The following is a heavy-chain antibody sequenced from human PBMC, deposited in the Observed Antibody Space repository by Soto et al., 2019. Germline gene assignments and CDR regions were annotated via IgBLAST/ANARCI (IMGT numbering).Heavy chain of an antibody. CDR1: GYPVTAYY. D-gene: IGHD3-3*01. CDR2: INPATGAA. V-gene: IGHV1-2*02. Sequence: QLHLVQSGAVVKKPGASVTVSCSASGYPVTAYYMHWVRQAPGRGLEWMGGINPATGAAKYTQTLQGRSTMTRDTSTSTVFMELSGLTSEDTAVFYWARGGGVGVAGSAAFDMWGQGTLVTVSS. CDR3: ARGGGVGVAGSAAFDM. J-gene: IGHJ3*02.